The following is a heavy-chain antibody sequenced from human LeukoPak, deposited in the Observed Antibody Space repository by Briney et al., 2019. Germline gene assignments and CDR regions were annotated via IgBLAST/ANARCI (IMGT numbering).Heavy chain of an antibody. J-gene: IGHJ6*04. CDR2: IKQDGTEK. CDR1: GFTFSDYW. V-gene: IGHV3-7*03. D-gene: IGHD1-26*01. Sequence: GGSLRLSCATFGFTFSDYWMTWIRQSPERGLEWVGNIKQDGTEKYYLDSVRGRFTISRDNTKKSLYLQMNSLRAEDTALYYCARVGEGGNYYSARMDVWGKGTTVTVSS. CDR3: ARVGEGGNYYSARMDV.